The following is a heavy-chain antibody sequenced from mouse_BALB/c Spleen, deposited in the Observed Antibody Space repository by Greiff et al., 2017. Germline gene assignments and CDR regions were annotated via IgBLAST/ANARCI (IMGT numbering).Heavy chain of an antibody. CDR1: GYTFTDYA. D-gene: IGHD1-1*01. CDR2: ISTYYGDA. CDR3: ARWVLRGYYFDY. V-gene: IGHV1S137*01. Sequence: VQLQQSGAELVRPGVSVKISCKGSGYTFTDYAMHWVKQSHAKSLEWIGVISTYYGDASYNQKFKGKATMTVDKSSSTDYMELARLTSEDSAIYYCARWVLRGYYFDYWGQGTTLTVSS. J-gene: IGHJ2*01.